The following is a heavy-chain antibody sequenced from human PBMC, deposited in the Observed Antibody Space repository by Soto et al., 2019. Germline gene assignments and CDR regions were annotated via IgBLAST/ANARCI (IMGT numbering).Heavy chain of an antibody. CDR3: AKVPGAAMTSTASFDI. CDR2: ISGSGGST. CDR1: GFTFSNYA. Sequence: PGGSLRLSCAASGFTFSNYAMSWVRQAPWKGLEWVSAISGSGGSTYYADSVKGRFGVSRDSSKNTLYLQMSSLRAEDTALYYCAKVPGAAMTSTASFDIWGQGTMVTVSS. V-gene: IGHV3-23*01. J-gene: IGHJ3*02. D-gene: IGHD2-2*01.